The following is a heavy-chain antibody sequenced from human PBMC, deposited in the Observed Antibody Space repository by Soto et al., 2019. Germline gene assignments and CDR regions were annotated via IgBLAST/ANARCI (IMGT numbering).Heavy chain of an antibody. CDR3: ARQRTTVVTQAYFDH. J-gene: IGHJ4*02. Sequence: SETLSLTCIVSGESISSSSYYWGWIRHPPGKGLEWIGSIYYSGRTYYNPSFKSRVTISMDTSKNQFSLKLSSVTATDTAVYYCARQRTTVVTQAYFDHWGQGALVTVSS. CDR1: GESISSSSYY. V-gene: IGHV4-39*01. CDR2: IYYSGRT. D-gene: IGHD2-21*02.